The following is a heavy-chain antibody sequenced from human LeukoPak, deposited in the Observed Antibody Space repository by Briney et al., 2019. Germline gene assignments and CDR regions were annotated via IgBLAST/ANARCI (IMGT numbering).Heavy chain of an antibody. J-gene: IGHJ4*02. V-gene: IGHV4-59*01. CDR1: GGSFSGYY. CDR3: ARGPTTVTPFDY. Sequence: SETLSLTCAVYGGSFSGYYWSWIRQPPGKGLEWIGYIYYSGSTNYNPSLKSRVTISVDTSKNQFSLKLSSVTAADTAVYYCARGPTTVTPFDYWGQGTLVTVSS. D-gene: IGHD4-11*01. CDR2: IYYSGST.